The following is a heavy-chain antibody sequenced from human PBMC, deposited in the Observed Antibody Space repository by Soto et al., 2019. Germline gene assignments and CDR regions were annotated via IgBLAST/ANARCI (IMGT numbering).Heavy chain of an antibody. CDR2: IDHSGST. V-gene: IGHV4-4*02. Sequence: SETQSLTCTFSGFNIRSTNWWNWVRQPPGKGLEWIGEIDHSGSTNYNPSLKSRVTMSVDKPKNQFSLKLSSVTAADTAVYYCVRDSGNGWKDYWGQGTLVTVS. J-gene: IGHJ4*02. CDR3: VRDSGNGWKDY. CDR1: GFNIRSTNW. D-gene: IGHD6-19*01.